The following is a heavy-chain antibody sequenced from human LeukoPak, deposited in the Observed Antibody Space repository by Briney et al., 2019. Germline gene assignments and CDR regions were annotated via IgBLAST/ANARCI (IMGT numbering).Heavy chain of an antibody. D-gene: IGHD3-9*01. Sequence: SVTVSCTASGGTVSSYVISWVRQAPGQGLEWMGGVLPIFGTAIYAQKWQGRVTITADESTSTAYMELRSLRSEDTAIYYCARAEDQGRYFDWLPGFAPWGQGTLVIVSS. CDR2: VLPIFGTA. V-gene: IGHV1-69*13. CDR3: ARAEDQGRYFDWLPGFAP. CDR1: GGTVSSYV. J-gene: IGHJ5*02.